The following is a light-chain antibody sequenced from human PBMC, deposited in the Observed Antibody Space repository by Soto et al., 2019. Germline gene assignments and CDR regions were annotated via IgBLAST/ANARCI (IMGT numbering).Light chain of an antibody. V-gene: IGLV1-36*01. CDR1: RSNVGNNA. J-gene: IGLJ2*01. CDR2: YDD. CDR3: AVWDDSLNGPV. Sequence: QAVVTQPPSVSAAPRQRVTIYCSGSRSNVGNNAVNWYQQFPGKAPKLLVYYDDLLPSGVSDRFSGSKSGTSASLAISGLQSEDEADYYCAVWDDSLNGPVFGGGTKLTVL.